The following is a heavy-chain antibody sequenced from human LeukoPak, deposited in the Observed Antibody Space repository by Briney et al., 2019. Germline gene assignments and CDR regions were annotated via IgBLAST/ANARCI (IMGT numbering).Heavy chain of an antibody. D-gene: IGHD5-18*01. Sequence: PSGTLSLTCAVSGGSISSSNWWSWVRQPPGKGLEWIGEIYHSGNTNYNPSLKSRVTISVDKSKNHVSLKLSSVTAADTAVYYCVSSRGYSYGYDYWGQGTLVTVSS. V-gene: IGHV4-4*02. CDR3: VSSRGYSYGYDY. J-gene: IGHJ4*02. CDR1: GGSISSSNW. CDR2: IYHSGNT.